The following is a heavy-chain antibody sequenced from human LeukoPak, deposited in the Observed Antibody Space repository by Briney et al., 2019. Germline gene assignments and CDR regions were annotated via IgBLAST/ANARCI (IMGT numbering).Heavy chain of an antibody. V-gene: IGHV3-30*04. CDR2: ISYDGSNK. CDR3: AREYGDYSSLFDY. CDR1: GFTFSSYA. D-gene: IGHD4-17*01. J-gene: IGHJ4*02. Sequence: GGSLRLSCAASGFTFSSYAMHWVRQAPGKGLEWVAVISYDGSNKYYADSVKGRFTISRDNSKNTLYLQMNSLRGEDTAVYYCAREYGDYSSLFDYWGQGTLVTVSS.